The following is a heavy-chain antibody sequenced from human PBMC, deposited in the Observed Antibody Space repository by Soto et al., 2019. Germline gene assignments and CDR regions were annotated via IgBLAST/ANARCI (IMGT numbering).Heavy chain of an antibody. J-gene: IGHJ5*02. V-gene: IGHV4-39*01. CDR1: GGSISSSIYY. Sequence: SETLSLTCTVSGGSISSSIYYWDWILQPPGKGLEWIGAMYYTGNKNYNPSLESRVTMSVDTSKNQFSLKLSSVTPTDTAVYYCERRSSSSLGSLFDPWGRGILVTVSS. D-gene: IGHD6-6*01. CDR2: MYYTGNK. CDR3: ERRSSSSLGSLFDP.